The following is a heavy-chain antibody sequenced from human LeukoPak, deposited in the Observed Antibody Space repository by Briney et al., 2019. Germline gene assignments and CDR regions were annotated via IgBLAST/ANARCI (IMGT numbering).Heavy chain of an antibody. Sequence: SETLSLTCTVSGYSIGSGYYWGWIRQPPGKGLEWIGSIYHSGTTYYNPSLKSRVTISVDTSKNQFSLKLSSVTAADTAVYYCARDYYDSSGYYDDAFDIWGQGTMVTVSS. CDR2: IYHSGTT. D-gene: IGHD3-22*01. CDR3: ARDYYDSSGYYDDAFDI. CDR1: GYSIGSGYY. J-gene: IGHJ3*02. V-gene: IGHV4-38-2*02.